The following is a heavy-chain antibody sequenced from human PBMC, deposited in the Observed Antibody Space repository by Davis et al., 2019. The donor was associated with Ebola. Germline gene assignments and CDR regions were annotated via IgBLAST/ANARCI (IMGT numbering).Heavy chain of an antibody. D-gene: IGHD3-3*01. CDR1: GFIFNSYS. CDR2: ISGSGNTI. CDR3: ARDWSRDFDY. Sequence: GESLKISCAASGFIFNSYSMNWVRQTPEKGLEWVAYISGSGNTIHYADSVKGRFTISRDNAKNSVFLQMNSLRVDDAAVYYCARDWSRDFDYWGQGTMVTVSS. V-gene: IGHV3-48*04. J-gene: IGHJ4*02.